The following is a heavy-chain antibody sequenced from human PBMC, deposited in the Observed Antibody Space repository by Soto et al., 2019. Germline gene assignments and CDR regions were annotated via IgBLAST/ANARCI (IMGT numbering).Heavy chain of an antibody. J-gene: IGHJ5*02. CDR3: ARVVPGAEAWFGP. V-gene: IGHV1-18*01. CDR1: GYTFSNYG. D-gene: IGHD2-2*01. Sequence: GASVKVSCKTSGYTFSNYGITWVRQAPGQPLEWLGWISLYSDGTNYAQKFQGRVSMTTXTXXTXXXMXLXXLRXDXTAVYYCARVVPGAEAWFGPWGQGTLVTVSS. CDR2: ISLYSDGT.